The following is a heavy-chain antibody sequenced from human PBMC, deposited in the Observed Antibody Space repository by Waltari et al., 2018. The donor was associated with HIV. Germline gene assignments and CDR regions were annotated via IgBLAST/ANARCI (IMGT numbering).Heavy chain of an antibody. CDR1: GGSISSSSYY. D-gene: IGHD6-19*01. CDR2: IYYSGST. CDR3: ARLSVAGTFAAFDI. V-gene: IGHV4-39*01. J-gene: IGHJ3*02. Sequence: QLQLQESGPGLVKPSETLSLTCTVSGGSISSSSYYWGWIRQPPGKGLEWIGSIYYSGSTYYNPSLKSRVTISVDTSKNQFSLKLSSVTAADTAVYYCARLSVAGTFAAFDIWGQGTMVTVSS.